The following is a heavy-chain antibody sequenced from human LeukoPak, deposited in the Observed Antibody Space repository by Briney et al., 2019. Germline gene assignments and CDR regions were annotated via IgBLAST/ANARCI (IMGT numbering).Heavy chain of an antibody. D-gene: IGHD4-17*01. CDR2: IKQDGSEK. Sequence: GALGLSFSASGFTFSSYWMSWVRQAPGKGLGLVANIKQDGSEKYYVDSVKGRFTISRDNAKNSLYLQMNSLRAEDTAVYYCASDKTTGVGDAFDIWGQGTMVTVSS. CDR1: GFTFSSYW. CDR3: ASDKTTGVGDAFDI. V-gene: IGHV3-7*01. J-gene: IGHJ3*02.